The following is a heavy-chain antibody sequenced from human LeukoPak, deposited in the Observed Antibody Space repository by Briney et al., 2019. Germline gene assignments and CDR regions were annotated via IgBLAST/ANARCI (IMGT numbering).Heavy chain of an antibody. CDR2: MNPNSGNT. J-gene: IGHJ5*02. D-gene: IGHD3-10*01. CDR1: GYTFTSYD. V-gene: IGHV1-8*01. CDR3: ARRLRRGTWFDP. Sequence: ASVKVSCKASGYTFTSYDINWVRQATGQGLEWMGWMNPNSGNTGYAQKFQGRVTMTRNTSISTAYMELSSLRSEDTAVYYCARRLRRGTWFDPRGQGTLVTVSS.